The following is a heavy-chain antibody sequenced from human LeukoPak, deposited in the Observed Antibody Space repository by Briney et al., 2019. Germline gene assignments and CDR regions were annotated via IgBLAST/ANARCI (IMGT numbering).Heavy chain of an antibody. CDR1: GFTFSGYP. CDR2: ISYDGSNK. CDR3: ARDDSGGPLDY. Sequence: PGGSLRLSCAASGFTFSGYPIHWVRQAPGKGLEWVAVISYDGSNKYYADSVKGRFTISRDNSKNTLYLQMNSLRAEDTAVCYCARDDSGGPLDYWGQGTLVTVSS. J-gene: IGHJ4*02. V-gene: IGHV3-30-3*01. D-gene: IGHD6-19*01.